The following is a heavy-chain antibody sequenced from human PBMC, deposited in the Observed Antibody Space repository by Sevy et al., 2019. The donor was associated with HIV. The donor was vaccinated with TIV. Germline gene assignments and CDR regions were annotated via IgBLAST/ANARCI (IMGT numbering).Heavy chain of an antibody. Sequence: GGSLRLSCAASGFTFNKYNMIWVRQAPGKGLEWVSFISSGSNYLYYADSVRARFTTSRDNAKNSLYLQMNTLRAEDTAVYYCAREGSGRYWGQGTLVTVSS. J-gene: IGHJ4*02. CDR3: AREGSGRY. CDR1: GFTFNKYN. D-gene: IGHD3-10*01. V-gene: IGHV3-21*01. CDR2: ISSGSNYL.